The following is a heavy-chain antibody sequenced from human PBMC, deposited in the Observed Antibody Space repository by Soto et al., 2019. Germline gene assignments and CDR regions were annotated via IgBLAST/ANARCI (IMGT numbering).Heavy chain of an antibody. D-gene: IGHD3-16*01. CDR1: GFTFSVAW. CDR3: VADVAEGGMGGFDY. V-gene: IGHV3-15*01. J-gene: IGHJ4*02. CDR2: VKSRTSGGTV. Sequence: EVQLMDSGGGLVEPGGSLRLSCTASGFTFSVAWMTWVRQAPGKGLEWLGRVKSRTSGGTVDYAAPVKGRFTISRDDSKNTVILQMSSMKVEDTAVYYCVADVAEGGMGGFDYWGQGALVTVSS.